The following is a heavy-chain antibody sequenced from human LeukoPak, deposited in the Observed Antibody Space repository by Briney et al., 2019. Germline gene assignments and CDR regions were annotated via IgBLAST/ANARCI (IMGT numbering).Heavy chain of an antibody. D-gene: IGHD6-13*01. CDR3: ARDGSSWYEGYFQH. Sequence: GGSLRLSCAASGFTFSSYAMSWVRQAPGKGLEWVSTISASGDSTYYADSLKGRFTISRDSSKNTLYLQMNSLRAEDTALYYCARDGSSWYEGYFQHWGQGTLVTVSS. CDR2: ISASGDST. V-gene: IGHV3-23*01. J-gene: IGHJ1*01. CDR1: GFTFSSYA.